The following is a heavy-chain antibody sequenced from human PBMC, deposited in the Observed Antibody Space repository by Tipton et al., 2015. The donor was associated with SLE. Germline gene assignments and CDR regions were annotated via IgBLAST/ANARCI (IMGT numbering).Heavy chain of an antibody. J-gene: IGHJ3*02. CDR3: ARDGGSSRSLDAFDT. D-gene: IGHD6-13*01. V-gene: IGHV4-61*02. Sequence: TLSLTCTVSGASISSGSYYWNWIRQPAGKGLEWIGRVYSSGTTNYNSSLKSRVTISVDTSKNQFSLKLSSVTAADTAVYYCARDGGSSRSLDAFDTWGQGTMVTVSS. CDR2: VYSSGTT. CDR1: GASISSGSYY.